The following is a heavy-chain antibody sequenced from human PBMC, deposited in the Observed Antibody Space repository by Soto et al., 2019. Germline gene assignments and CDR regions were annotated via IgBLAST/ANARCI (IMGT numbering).Heavy chain of an antibody. CDR2: MSYDGTNQ. D-gene: IGHD2-15*01. CDR1: EFTFRNYG. V-gene: IGHV3-30*18. J-gene: IGHJ4*02. CDR3: AKDRRKGCSGGGCYSPLDN. Sequence: GGSLRLSCAASEFTFRNYGIHWVRQAPGKGLEWVAVMSYDGTNQVYADSVKGRFTLSRDKSQNTLDLDMTSLKFEDTAVYYCAKDRRKGCSGGGCYSPLDNWGQGTLVTVSS.